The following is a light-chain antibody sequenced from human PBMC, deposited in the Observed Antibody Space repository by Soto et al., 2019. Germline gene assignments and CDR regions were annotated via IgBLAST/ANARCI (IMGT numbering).Light chain of an antibody. Sequence: DIKMTQSPSTLSASVGDRVTITCRASQRISSWLAWYQQKPGKATNLLIYAASTLETGVPSRFSGSGYGTEFTLTIASLQPDDSASYYCQQYNSFSKPFGRGTKVAI. V-gene: IGKV1-5*01. CDR1: QRISSW. CDR2: AAS. J-gene: IGKJ1*01. CDR3: QQYNSFSKP.